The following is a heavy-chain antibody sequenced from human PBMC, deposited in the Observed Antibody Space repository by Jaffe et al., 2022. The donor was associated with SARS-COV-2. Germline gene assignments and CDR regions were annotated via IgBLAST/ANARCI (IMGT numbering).Heavy chain of an antibody. CDR1: GYTFTSYG. Sequence: QVQLVQSGAEVKKPGASVKVSCKASGYTFTSYGISWVRQAPGQGLEWMGWISAYNGNTNYAQKLQGRVTMTTDTSTSTAYMELRSLRSDDTAVYYCARDLPDTAMVTGGYYYYYYGMDVWGQGTTVTVSS. V-gene: IGHV1-18*01. CDR3: ARDLPDTAMVTGGYYYYYYGMDV. D-gene: IGHD5-18*01. J-gene: IGHJ6*02. CDR2: ISAYNGNT.